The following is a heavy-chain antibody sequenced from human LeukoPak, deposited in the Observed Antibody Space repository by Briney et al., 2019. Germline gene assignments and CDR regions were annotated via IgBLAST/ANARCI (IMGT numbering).Heavy chain of an antibody. D-gene: IGHD2-2*01. V-gene: IGHV3-64*01. J-gene: IGHJ6*03. CDR1: GFTFSSYA. CDR3: ARELGYCSSTSCYDYMDV. CDR2: ISSNGGST. Sequence: GGSLRLSCAASGFTFSSYAMHWVRQAPGKGLEYVSAISSNGGSTYYANSVKGRFTISRDNSKNTLYLQMGSLRAEGMAVYYCARELGYCSSTSCYDYMDVWGKGTTVTVSS.